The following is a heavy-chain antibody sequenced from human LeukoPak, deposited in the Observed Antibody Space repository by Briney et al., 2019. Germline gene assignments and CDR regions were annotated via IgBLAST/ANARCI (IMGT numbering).Heavy chain of an antibody. CDR2: IRYDGSNK. CDR1: GLTFSSYG. J-gene: IGHJ4*02. CDR3: AKDPTSYYYDSSGYWPD. V-gene: IGHV3-30*02. D-gene: IGHD3-22*01. Sequence: GGSLRLSCAASGLTFSSYGMHWVRQAPGKGLEWVAFIRYDGSNKYYADSVEGRFTISRDNSKNTLYLQMNSLRAEDTAVYYCAKDPTSYYYDSSGYWPDWGQGTLVTVSS.